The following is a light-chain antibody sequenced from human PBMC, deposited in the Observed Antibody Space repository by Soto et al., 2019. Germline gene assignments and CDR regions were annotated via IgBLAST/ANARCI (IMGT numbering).Light chain of an antibody. Sequence: IQMTQSPSSLSASVGDRVTITCRASQSISNYLTWYQQKPGKAPKLLIYAASSLQSGVPSRFSGSGSGTDFTLTISRLQPEDFATYYCQQLNSSPLTCGRGNKVDIK. V-gene: IGKV1-39*01. J-gene: IGKJ4*01. CDR3: QQLNSSPLT. CDR2: AAS. CDR1: QSISNY.